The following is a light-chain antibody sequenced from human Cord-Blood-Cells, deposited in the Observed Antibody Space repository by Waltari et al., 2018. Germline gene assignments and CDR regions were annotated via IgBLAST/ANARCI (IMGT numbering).Light chain of an antibody. CDR2: DVS. CDR1: SSDVGGYNY. V-gene: IGLV2-14*01. CDR3: SSYTRSSNVV. J-gene: IGLJ2*01. Sequence: QSALTQPASVSGSPGQSITISCTGTSSDVGGYNYVSWYQQHPGKAPKLMIYDVSKRPSGVSNRFSGSQSAHTASLTISGLQAEDEADYYCSSYTRSSNVVFGGGTKLTVL.